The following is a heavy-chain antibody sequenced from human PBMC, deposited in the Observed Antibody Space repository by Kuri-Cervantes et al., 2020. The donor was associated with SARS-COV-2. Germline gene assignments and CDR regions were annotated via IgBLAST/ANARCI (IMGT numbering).Heavy chain of an antibody. V-gene: IGHV3-11*04. J-gene: IGHJ4*02. CDR1: GGSISSSSYY. CDR3: ARGGSYLDY. Sequence: LSLTCTVSGGSISSSSYYWGWIRQPPGKGLEWVSYISSSGSTIYYADSVKGRFTISRDNAKNSLYLQMNSLRAEDTAVYYCARGGSYLDYWGQGTLVTVSS. CDR2: ISSSGSTI. D-gene: IGHD1-26*01.